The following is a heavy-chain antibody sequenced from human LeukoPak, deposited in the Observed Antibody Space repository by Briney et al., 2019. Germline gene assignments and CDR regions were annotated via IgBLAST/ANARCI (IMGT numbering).Heavy chain of an antibody. CDR3: IRDVPSGGYSHGCFDY. V-gene: IGHV3-49*04. CDR1: GFSFGDYT. Sequence: AAGSLRLSCTGSGFSFGDYTITWVRQAPGKGLEWLGFISNKVYGGTTEYAASVKGRFTISRDDFKSIAHLQMNSLKIEDTALYLCIRDVPSGGYSHGCFDYWGQGTLVTASS. CDR2: ISNKVYGGTT. J-gene: IGHJ4*02. D-gene: IGHD5-18*01.